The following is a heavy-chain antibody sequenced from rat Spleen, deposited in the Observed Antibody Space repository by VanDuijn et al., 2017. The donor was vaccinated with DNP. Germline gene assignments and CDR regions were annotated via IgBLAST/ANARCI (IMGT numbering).Heavy chain of an antibody. Sequence: EVRLVESGGGLVQPGGSLKLSCVASGFTFNNYWMSWIRQAPGKGLEWVASITNTGGSFYYPDSVKGRFSLSRDNAESSLYLQMDSLRSEDTATYYCATSYYSSYKGGIAYFDYWGQGVMVTVSS. D-gene: IGHD1-2*01. J-gene: IGHJ2*01. V-gene: IGHV5-31*01. CDR2: ITNTGGSF. CDR1: GFTFNNYW. CDR3: ATSYYSSYKGGIAYFDY.